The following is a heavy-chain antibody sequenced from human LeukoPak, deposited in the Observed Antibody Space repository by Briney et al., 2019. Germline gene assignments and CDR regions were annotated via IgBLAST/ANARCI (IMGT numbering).Heavy chain of an antibody. J-gene: IGHJ4*02. V-gene: IGHV3-23*01. Sequence: PGGSLRLSCAASGFTFSSYEMNWVRQAPGKGLEWVSAISGSGGSTYYADSVKGRFTISRDNSKNTLYLQMNSLRAEDTAVYYCAKDTIAYGDYVDYWGQGTLVTVSS. CDR1: GFTFSSYE. CDR3: AKDTIAYGDYVDY. CDR2: ISGSGGST. D-gene: IGHD4-17*01.